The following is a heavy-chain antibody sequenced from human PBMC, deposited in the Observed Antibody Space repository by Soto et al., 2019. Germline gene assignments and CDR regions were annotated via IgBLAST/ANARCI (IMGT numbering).Heavy chain of an antibody. D-gene: IGHD2-2*02. V-gene: IGHV3-74*01. J-gene: IGHJ5*02. Sequence: PGGSLRLSXAASGFTFSSYWMYWFRQAPGKGLVWVSGISGDGGSTTHADSVKGRFTISRDNAKNTLYLQMNTLRVQDTALYYCARAGLYASGDPWGQGTLVTVSS. CDR1: GFTFSSYW. CDR2: ISGDGGST. CDR3: ARAGLYASGDP.